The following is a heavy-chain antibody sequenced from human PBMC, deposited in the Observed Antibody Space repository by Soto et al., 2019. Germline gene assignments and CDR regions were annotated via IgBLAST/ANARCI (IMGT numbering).Heavy chain of an antibody. CDR2: IYPGDSDT. V-gene: IGHV5-51*01. D-gene: IGHD3-10*01. CDR3: ARFMVRGVGYYYYGMDV. CDR1: GYSFTSYW. Sequence: GESLKISCKGSGYSFTSYWIGWVRQMPGKGLEWMGIIYPGDSDTRYSPSFQGQVTISADKSISTAYLQWSSLKASDTAMYYCARFMVRGVGYYYYGMDVWGQGTTVTVSS. J-gene: IGHJ6*02.